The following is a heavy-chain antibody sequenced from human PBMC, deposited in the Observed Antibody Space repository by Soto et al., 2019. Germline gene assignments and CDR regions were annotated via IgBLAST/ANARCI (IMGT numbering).Heavy chain of an antibody. D-gene: IGHD3-10*01. Sequence: GGSLRLSCEASGFPFNTYAMTWFRQLPGMGLEWVSTTSIGGNTDFADSVRGRFSVSRDNSKNTLYLQMTNLRAEDAAIYFFAKDLRPGLVVPTKSGFDPWGQGTRVTVSS. CDR1: GFPFNTYA. CDR3: AKDLRPGLVVPTKSGFDP. CDR2: TSIGGNT. V-gene: IGHV3-23*01. J-gene: IGHJ5*02.